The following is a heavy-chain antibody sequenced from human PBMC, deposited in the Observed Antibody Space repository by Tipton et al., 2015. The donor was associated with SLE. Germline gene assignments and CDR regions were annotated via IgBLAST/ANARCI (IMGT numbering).Heavy chain of an antibody. D-gene: IGHD6-13*01. J-gene: IGHJ4*02. CDR3: AAAGTGHYFDY. CDR1: GGSVSSGSYY. V-gene: IGHV4-61*01. Sequence: LRLSCTVSGGSVSSGSYYWSWIRQPPGKGLEWIGYIYYSGSTNYNPSLKSRVTISVDTSKNQFSLKLSSVTAADTAVYYCAAAGTGHYFDYWGQGTLVTVSS. CDR2: IYYSGST.